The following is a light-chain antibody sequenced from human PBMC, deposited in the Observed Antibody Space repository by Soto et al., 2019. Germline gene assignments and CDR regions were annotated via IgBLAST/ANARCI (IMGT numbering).Light chain of an antibody. CDR2: VAS. V-gene: IGKV3-20*01. Sequence: EIVLTQSPGTLSLSPGERATLSCRASQSVSSSYLAWYQQKPGQAPRLLIYVASSRATGIPDRFSGSGSGTDFTLTICRLEPEDFAVYYCQQYGSSPLYTFGQGTKLEIK. J-gene: IGKJ2*01. CDR1: QSVSSSY. CDR3: QQYGSSPLYT.